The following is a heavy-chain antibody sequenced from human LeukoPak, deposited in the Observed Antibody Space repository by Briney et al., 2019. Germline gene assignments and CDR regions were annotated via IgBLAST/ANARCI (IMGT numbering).Heavy chain of an antibody. D-gene: IGHD2/OR15-2a*01. CDR2: ISGSGGRT. CDR1: GFTFSNYA. J-gene: IGHJ3*02. Sequence: GGSLRLSCAASGFTFSNYAMTWVRQAPGKGLEWVSAISGSGGRTYYPDSVKGRFTVSRDNSKNTLYLQINSLRAADTAVYYCARMLATFDAFDIWGQGTMVSVSS. CDR3: ARMLATFDAFDI. V-gene: IGHV3-23*01.